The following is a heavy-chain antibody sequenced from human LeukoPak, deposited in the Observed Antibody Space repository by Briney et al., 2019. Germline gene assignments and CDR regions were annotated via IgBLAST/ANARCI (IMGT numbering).Heavy chain of an antibody. Sequence: GASVKVSCKASGYTFTDYYMYWVRQAPGQGLEWMGWINPNSGGTNYAQKLQGRVTMTRDKSIRTAYMELSRLRSDDTAVYYCARESSDDAFDIWGQGTMVTVTS. D-gene: IGHD6-19*01. V-gene: IGHV1-2*02. CDR1: GYTFTDYY. CDR3: ARESSDDAFDI. J-gene: IGHJ3*02. CDR2: INPNSGGT.